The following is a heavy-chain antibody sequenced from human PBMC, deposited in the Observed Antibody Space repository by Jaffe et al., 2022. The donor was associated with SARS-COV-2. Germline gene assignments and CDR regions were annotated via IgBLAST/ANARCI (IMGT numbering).Heavy chain of an antibody. Sequence: EVQLVESGGGLVQPGRSLRLSCAASGFTFDDYAMHWVRQAPGKGLEWVSGISWNSGSIGYADSVKGRFTISRDNAKNSLYLQMNSLRAEDTALYYCAKVGGLPGNQDGYIGRYFDYWGQGTLVTVSS. V-gene: IGHV3-9*01. J-gene: IGHJ4*02. CDR3: AKVGGLPGNQDGYIGRYFDY. CDR2: ISWNSGSI. CDR1: GFTFDDYA. D-gene: IGHD5-12*01.